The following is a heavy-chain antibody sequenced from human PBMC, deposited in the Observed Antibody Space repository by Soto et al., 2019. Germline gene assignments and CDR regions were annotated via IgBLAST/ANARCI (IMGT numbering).Heavy chain of an antibody. Sequence: GGSLSLSCAASGFTFSDYYMSWIRQAPGKGLEWVSYISSSGSTIYYADAVKGRFTISRDNAKNSLYLQMNSLRAEDTAVYYCARAGQPSGWYQGSYYFDYWGQGTLVTVSS. CDR3: ARAGQPSGWYQGSYYFDY. V-gene: IGHV3-11*01. CDR2: ISSSGSTI. J-gene: IGHJ4*02. CDR1: GFTFSDYY. D-gene: IGHD6-19*01.